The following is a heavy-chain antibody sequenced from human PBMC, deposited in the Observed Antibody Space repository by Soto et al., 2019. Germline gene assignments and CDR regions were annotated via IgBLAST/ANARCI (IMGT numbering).Heavy chain of an antibody. J-gene: IGHJ4*02. CDR1: GFTVSSNY. D-gene: IGHD6-13*01. V-gene: IGHV3-66*01. Sequence: GGSLRLSCAASGFTVSSNYMSWVRQAPGKGLEWVSVIYSGGSTYYADSVKGRFTISRDNSKDTVYLQMNSLRAEDTAVYYCARVAAVGNYIDFWGQGTLVTVSS. CDR2: IYSGGST. CDR3: ARVAAVGNYIDF.